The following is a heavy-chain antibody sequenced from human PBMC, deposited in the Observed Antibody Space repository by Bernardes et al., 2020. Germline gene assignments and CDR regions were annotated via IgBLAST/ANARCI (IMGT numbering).Heavy chain of an antibody. V-gene: IGHV3-13*01. CDR2: IGTAGDT. Sequence: GGSLRLSCAASGFTFSSYDMHWVRQATGKGLAWVSAIGTAGDTYYPGSVKGRFTISRENAKNSLYLQMNSLRAGDTAVYYCARSPYYYYGMDVWGQGTTVTVAS. CDR3: ARSPYYYYGMDV. CDR1: GFTFSSYD. J-gene: IGHJ6*02.